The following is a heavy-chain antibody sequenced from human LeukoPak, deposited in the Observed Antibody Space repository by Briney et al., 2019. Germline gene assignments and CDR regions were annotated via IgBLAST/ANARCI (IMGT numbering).Heavy chain of an antibody. V-gene: IGHV1-18*01. D-gene: IGHD6-19*01. J-gene: IGHJ1*01. Sequence: ASVKVSCKASGYTFTTYSISWVRQAPGQGLEWMGWISAYNGNTNYAQKLQGRVTMTADTSTSTAYMELRSLRSDDTAVYYCARDWAGRGAVAGGPFQHWGQGTLVTVSS. CDR2: ISAYNGNT. CDR1: GYTFTTYS. CDR3: ARDWAGRGAVAGGPFQH.